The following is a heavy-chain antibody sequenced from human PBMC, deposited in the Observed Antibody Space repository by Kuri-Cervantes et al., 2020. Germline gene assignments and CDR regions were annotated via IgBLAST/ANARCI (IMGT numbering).Heavy chain of an antibody. V-gene: IGHV1-2*04. CDR2: INPNSGGT. CDR1: GYTFTGYY. J-gene: IGHJ4*02. Sequence: ASVKVSCKASGYTFTGYYIHWVRQAPGQGLEWMGWINPNSGGTNYAQKFQGWVTMTRDTSISTAYMELSRLRSDDTAVYYCARAMVRGVIQCPGYWGQGTPVTVSS. D-gene: IGHD3-10*01. CDR3: ARAMVRGVIQCPGY.